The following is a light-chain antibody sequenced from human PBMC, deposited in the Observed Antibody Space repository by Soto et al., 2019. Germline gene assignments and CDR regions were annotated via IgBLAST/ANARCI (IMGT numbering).Light chain of an antibody. Sequence: QSALTQPASVSGSPGQSITISCTGTSSDVGGYNHVSWYQQHPGKAPKLMIYEVRNRPSGVSDRFSASKSGNTASLTISGLQAEDEADYYCSSYASNSSYVFGTGTKLTVL. CDR2: EVR. J-gene: IGLJ1*01. CDR1: SSDVGGYNH. CDR3: SSYASNSSYV. V-gene: IGLV2-14*01.